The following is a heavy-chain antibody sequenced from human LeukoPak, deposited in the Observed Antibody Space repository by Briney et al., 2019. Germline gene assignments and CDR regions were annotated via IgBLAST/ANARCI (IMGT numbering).Heavy chain of an antibody. CDR2: IPYDGSNK. J-gene: IGHJ4*02. CDR3: AKDGHGSGSYLDY. D-gene: IGHD3-10*01. CDR1: GFTFSSYG. Sequence: GGSLRLSCAASGFTFSSYGMHWVRQAPGKGLEWVAVIPYDGSNKYYADSVKGRFTISRDNSKNTLYLQTNSLRAEDTAVYYCAKDGHGSGSYLDYWGQGTLVTVSS. V-gene: IGHV3-30*18.